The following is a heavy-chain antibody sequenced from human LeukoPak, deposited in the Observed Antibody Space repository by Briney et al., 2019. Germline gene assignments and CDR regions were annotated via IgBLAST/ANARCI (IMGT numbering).Heavy chain of an antibody. D-gene: IGHD3-10*01. Sequence: GGSLRLSCAASGFTFSSYAMSWVRQAPGKGLEWVSAISGSGGSTYYADSVKGRFTISRDNSKNTLYLQMNSLRAEDTAVYYCAKDNGQLLWFGEFSALDYWGQGTLVTVSS. CDR2: ISGSGGST. J-gene: IGHJ4*02. CDR3: AKDNGQLLWFGEFSALDY. V-gene: IGHV3-23*01. CDR1: GFTFSSYA.